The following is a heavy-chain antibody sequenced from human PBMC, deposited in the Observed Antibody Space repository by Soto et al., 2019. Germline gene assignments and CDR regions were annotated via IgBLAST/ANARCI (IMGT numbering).Heavy chain of an antibody. CDR1: GGSISSGDYY. CDR2: IYYSGST. Sequence: SETLSLTCAVSGGSISSGDYYWSWIRQPPGKGLEWIGYIYYSGSTYYSPSLKSRVTISVDTSKNQFSLKLSSVTAADTAVYYCARERPDGARLDPWGQGTLVTVSS. J-gene: IGHJ5*02. V-gene: IGHV4-30-4*01. CDR3: ARERPDGARLDP. D-gene: IGHD6-6*01.